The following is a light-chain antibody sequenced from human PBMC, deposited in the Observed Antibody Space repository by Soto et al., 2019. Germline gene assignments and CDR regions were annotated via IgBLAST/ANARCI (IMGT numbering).Light chain of an antibody. V-gene: IGKV3-11*01. CDR3: QQRSNWPSLT. CDR2: DAS. CDR1: QSVGSY. Sequence: EIVLIQFPATLSLSSGERATLSCRASQSVGSYLAWYQHKPGQAPRLLISDASNRATGIPARFSGSGSEADFTLTISSLEPEDSAVYYCQQRSNWPSLTFGGGTKVDIK. J-gene: IGKJ4*01.